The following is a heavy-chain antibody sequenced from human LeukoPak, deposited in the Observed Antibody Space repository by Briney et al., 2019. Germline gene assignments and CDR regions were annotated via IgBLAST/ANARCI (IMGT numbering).Heavy chain of an antibody. Sequence: ASVKVSCKSSGYTSTSYDISWVRQAPGQGLKWMGWISDYNGDTNYAQKFQDRVTMTTDTSTRTAYMELRSLRSDDTAVYYCARNRGAGLFDYWGQGTLVTVSS. CDR1: GYTSTSYD. CDR3: ARNRGAGLFDY. J-gene: IGHJ4*02. V-gene: IGHV1-18*01. CDR2: ISDYNGDT. D-gene: IGHD6-19*01.